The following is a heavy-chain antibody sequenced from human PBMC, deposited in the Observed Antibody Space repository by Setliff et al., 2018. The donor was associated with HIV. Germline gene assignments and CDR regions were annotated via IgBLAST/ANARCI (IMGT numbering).Heavy chain of an antibody. CDR3: ARGIAAAGGYFDY. CDR1: GGSISSGGYY. Sequence: TLSLPCTVSGGSISSGGYYWNWIRQHPGKGLEWIGYIYYSGNTYYNPSLKSRINISLDTSKNQFSLKLSSVTAADTAVYYCARGIAAAGGYFDYWGPGTLVTVSS. J-gene: IGHJ4*02. V-gene: IGHV4-31*03. D-gene: IGHD6-13*01. CDR2: IYYSGNT.